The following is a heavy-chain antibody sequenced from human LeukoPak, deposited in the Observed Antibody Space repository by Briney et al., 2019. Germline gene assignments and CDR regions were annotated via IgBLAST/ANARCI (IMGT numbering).Heavy chain of an antibody. Sequence: SETLSLTCAVSGYSISGGYYWGWIRQPPGKGLEWIGSIYHSGSTYYNPSLKSRVTISVDTSKNQFSLKLSSVTAADTAVYYCASSYCSGGSCYSGDASDIWGQGTMVTVSS. CDR1: GYSISGGYY. CDR2: IYHSGST. D-gene: IGHD2-15*01. V-gene: IGHV4-38-2*01. J-gene: IGHJ3*02. CDR3: ASSYCSGGSCYSGDASDI.